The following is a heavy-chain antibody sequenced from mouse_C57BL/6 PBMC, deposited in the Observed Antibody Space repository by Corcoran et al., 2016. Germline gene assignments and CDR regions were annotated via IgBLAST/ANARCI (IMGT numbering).Heavy chain of an antibody. J-gene: IGHJ3*01. Sequence: EVQLQQSGPELVKPGASVKISCKASGYTFTDYYMNWVKQSHGKSLEWIGDINPNNGGTSYNQKFKGKATLTVDKSSSTAYMELRSLTSEDSAVYYCARSWDGPRAYWGQGTLVTVSA. V-gene: IGHV1-26*01. CDR1: GYTFTDYY. CDR3: ARSWDGPRAY. D-gene: IGHD2-3*01. CDR2: INPNNGGT.